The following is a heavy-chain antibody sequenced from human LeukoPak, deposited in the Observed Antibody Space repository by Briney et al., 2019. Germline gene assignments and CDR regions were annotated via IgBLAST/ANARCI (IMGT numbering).Heavy chain of an antibody. J-gene: IGHJ4*02. CDR3: AKGTVGAKY. Sequence: GGSLRLSCAASGFNVNSNYMSWVRQAPGKGLEWVSVIYSGVGTFYAGSVKGRFTISRDNAKNSLYLQMNSLRVDDTAVYYCAKGTVGAKYWGQGTLVIVSS. CDR1: GFNVNSNY. V-gene: IGHV3-53*01. CDR2: IYSGVGT. D-gene: IGHD1-26*01.